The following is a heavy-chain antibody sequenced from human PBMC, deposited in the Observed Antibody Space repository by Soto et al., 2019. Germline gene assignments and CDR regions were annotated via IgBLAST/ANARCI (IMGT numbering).Heavy chain of an antibody. Sequence: QVQLVQSGGEVKKPGASVKVSCKASGYTFTIYGINWVRQAPGQGLEWMGWISPDNCNTNYAQKLQGRVTMTTDTSTSTAYMELRSLRSDDTAVYYCARALGYSGYAGMDVWGQGTTVTVSS. CDR3: ARALGYSGYAGMDV. D-gene: IGHD5-12*01. CDR1: GYTFTIYG. CDR2: ISPDNCNT. V-gene: IGHV1-18*01. J-gene: IGHJ6*02.